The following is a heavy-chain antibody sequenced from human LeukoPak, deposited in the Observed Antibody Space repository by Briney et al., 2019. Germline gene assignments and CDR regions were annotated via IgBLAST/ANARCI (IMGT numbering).Heavy chain of an antibody. CDR2: ISSNGGST. D-gene: IGHD5-12*01. V-gene: IGHV3-64*01. Sequence: PGGSLRLSCAASGFTFSSYAMHWVRQAPGKGLEYVPAISSNGGSTYYANSVKGRFTISRDNSKNTLYLQMGSLRAEDMAVYYCARDGLYGGYVPYFDYWGQGTLVTVSS. J-gene: IGHJ4*02. CDR3: ARDGLYGGYVPYFDY. CDR1: GFTFSSYA.